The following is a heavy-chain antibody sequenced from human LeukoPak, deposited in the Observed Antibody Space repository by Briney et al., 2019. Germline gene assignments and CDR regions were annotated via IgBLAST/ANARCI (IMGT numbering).Heavy chain of an antibody. CDR1: GYTFTSYG. CDR3: ARDYALSLRLIVGATLDAFDI. D-gene: IGHD1-26*01. J-gene: IGHJ3*02. CDR2: ISAYNGNT. Sequence: GASVKVSCKASGYTFTSYGISWVRQAPGQGLEWMGWISAYNGNTNYAQKLQGRVTMTTDTSTSTAYMELRSLRSDDTAVYYCARDYALSLRLIVGATLDAFDIWGQGTMVTVSS. V-gene: IGHV1-18*01.